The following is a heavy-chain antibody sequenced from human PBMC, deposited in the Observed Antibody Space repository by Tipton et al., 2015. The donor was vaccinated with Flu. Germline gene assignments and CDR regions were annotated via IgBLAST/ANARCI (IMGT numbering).Heavy chain of an antibody. CDR3: ARASAPVRGSYQGGGFDV. D-gene: IGHD1-26*01. CDR2: VSDTGTT. V-gene: IGHV4-59*01. CDR1: GGSISPYY. J-gene: IGHJ3*01. Sequence: TLSLTCTASGGSISPYYWNWIRQPPGKGLEWIGYYVSDTGTTDYNPSLRSRVAISEDTSTNQFFLKLSSVTAADTAVYYCARASAPVRGSYQGGGFDVWGQGTVVTVSS.